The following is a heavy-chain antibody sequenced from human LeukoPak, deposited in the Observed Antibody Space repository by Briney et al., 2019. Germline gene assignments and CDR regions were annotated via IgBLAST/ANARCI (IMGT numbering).Heavy chain of an antibody. J-gene: IGHJ5*02. V-gene: IGHV1-18*01. D-gene: IGHD2-21*02. Sequence: GASVKVSCKASGYTFSTYGLMWVRQAPGQRLEWMGWINTNNGNTNYAQKFQGRVTMTTDTSTSTGYMELRSLRSDDTAVYYCARKRCTGDCYLFDPWGQGTLVTVSS. CDR2: INTNNGNT. CDR3: ARKRCTGDCYLFDP. CDR1: GYTFSTYG.